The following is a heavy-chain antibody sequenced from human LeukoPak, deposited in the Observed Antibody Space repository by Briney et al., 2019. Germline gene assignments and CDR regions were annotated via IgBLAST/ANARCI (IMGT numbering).Heavy chain of an antibody. V-gene: IGHV3-74*01. CDR3: ARDLSHCSGGSCYSAHFDY. CDR2: INTDMSST. CDR1: GFTFSNYW. D-gene: IGHD2-15*01. Sequence: PGGSLRLSCAGSGFTFSNYWVHWVRRAPGKGLVWVSRINTDMSSTIYTDSVKGRFTISRDNAKNTLYLQMNSLRAEDTAVYYCARDLSHCSGGSCYSAHFDYWGLGTLVTVSS. J-gene: IGHJ4*02.